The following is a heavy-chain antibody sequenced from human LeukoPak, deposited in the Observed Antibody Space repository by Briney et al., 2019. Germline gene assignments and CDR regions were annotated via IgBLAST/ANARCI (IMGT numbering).Heavy chain of an antibody. CDR2: ISSSGSNI. Sequence: GGSLRLSCAASGFTFTSYEMNWVRQAPGKGLEWVSYISSSGSNIYYADSVKGRFTISRDNAKNSLYLQMNSLRAEDTAVYYCERGYYYDSSGYYSPYFHHWGQGTLVTVSS. CDR1: GFTFTSYE. J-gene: IGHJ1*01. D-gene: IGHD3-22*01. V-gene: IGHV3-48*03. CDR3: ERGYYYDSSGYYSPYFHH.